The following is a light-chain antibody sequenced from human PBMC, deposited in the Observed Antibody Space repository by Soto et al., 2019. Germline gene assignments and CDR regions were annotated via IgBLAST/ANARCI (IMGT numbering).Light chain of an antibody. CDR3: QQYDDYPRT. J-gene: IGKJ1*01. CDR2: KAS. Sequence: DIPMTQSPSTLSASVGDRVTITCRASQSIGNWLAWYQQKLGKDPKLLIYKASNLETGVPSRFSGSGSGTAFTLTISCLQPDDFAIYYCQQYDDYPRTFGQGTKVEIK. CDR1: QSIGNW. V-gene: IGKV1-5*03.